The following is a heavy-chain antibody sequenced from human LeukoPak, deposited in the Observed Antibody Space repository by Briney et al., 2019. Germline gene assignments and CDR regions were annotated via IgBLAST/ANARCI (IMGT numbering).Heavy chain of an antibody. CDR1: GGTRSYA. D-gene: IGHD5-18*01. J-gene: IGHJ4*02. CDR2: IIPLQDIA. V-gene: IGHV1-69*04. Sequence: SVKVFCKASGGTRSYAISWVRQAPGQGLEWMGRIIPLQDIANYAQKFQGRITITADKFTSTAYMELSSLRSEDTAVYYCTRYTAMFDQWGQGTLVTVSS. CDR3: TRYTAMFDQ.